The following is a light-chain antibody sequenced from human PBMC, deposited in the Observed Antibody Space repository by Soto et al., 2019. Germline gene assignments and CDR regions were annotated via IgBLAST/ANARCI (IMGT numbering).Light chain of an antibody. J-gene: IGLJ1*01. CDR3: CSYVGGYSYV. CDR2: DVS. Sequence: QSALTQPRSVSGSPGQSVTISCTGTSSDVGGYNSVSWYQQHPGKAPKLMIYDVSKRPSGVPDRFSGSKSGNTASLTISGLQAEDEADYYCCSYVGGYSYVFGIGTKLTVL. V-gene: IGLV2-11*01. CDR1: SSDVGGYNS.